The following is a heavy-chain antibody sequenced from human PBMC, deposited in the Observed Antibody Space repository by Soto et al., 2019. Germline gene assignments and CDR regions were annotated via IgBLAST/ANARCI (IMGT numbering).Heavy chain of an antibody. D-gene: IGHD3-3*01. CDR3: ARGQRFSDWFDP. J-gene: IGHJ5*02. Sequence: QVQLQESGPGLVKPSETLSLNCTVTGGAISGYYWTWMRQSAGGGLEWIGRIYSSGSTNYNPSLKSRVTISLDTSMNHFSLRLSSVTAADTAVYYCARGQRFSDWFDPLGQGTLVTVSS. V-gene: IGHV4-4*07. CDR2: IYSSGST. CDR1: GGAISGYY.